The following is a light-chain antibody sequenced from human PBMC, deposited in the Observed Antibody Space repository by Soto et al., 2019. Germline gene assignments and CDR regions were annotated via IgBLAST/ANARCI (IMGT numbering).Light chain of an antibody. CDR1: QSTSNY. Sequence: DIQMTQSPSSLSAAVGDRVTITCRASQSTSNYLNWFQQKPGNPPKLLIYAASTLQGGVPSRFSGRGSGTYFTLTISSLQPEDFATYYWQQTYSSPETFGQGTKVEI. V-gene: IGKV1-39*01. CDR3: QQTYSSPET. CDR2: AAS. J-gene: IGKJ1*01.